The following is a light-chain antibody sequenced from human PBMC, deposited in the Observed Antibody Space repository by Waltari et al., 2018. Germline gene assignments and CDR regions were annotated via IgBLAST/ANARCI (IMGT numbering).Light chain of an antibody. CDR2: DVT. CDR1: SSDVGTYDY. CDR3: SSYTTSSTVYV. V-gene: IGLV2-14*03. Sequence: QSALTQPASVSGSPGQSITISCTGTSSDVGTYDYVSWYQQHPGKAPKLRIYDVTKRPSVIANRFSGSKSGNTASLTISGLQAEDEADYYCSSYTTSSTVYVFGTGTKVTVL. J-gene: IGLJ1*01.